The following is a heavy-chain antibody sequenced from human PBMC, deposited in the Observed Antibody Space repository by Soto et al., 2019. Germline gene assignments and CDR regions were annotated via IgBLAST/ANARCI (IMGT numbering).Heavy chain of an antibody. CDR3: ARDTGPNGYNYYYFGMDV. V-gene: IGHV3-30*03. CDR1: GFTFSSYG. D-gene: IGHD5-18*01. CDR2: ISYDGSNK. Sequence: PVGSLRLSCAASGFTFSSYGMHWVRQAPGKGLEWVAVISYDGSNKYYADSVKGRFTISRDNSKNTLYLQMNSLRAEDTAVYYCARDTGPNGYNYYYFGMDVWGQGTTVTVSS. J-gene: IGHJ6*02.